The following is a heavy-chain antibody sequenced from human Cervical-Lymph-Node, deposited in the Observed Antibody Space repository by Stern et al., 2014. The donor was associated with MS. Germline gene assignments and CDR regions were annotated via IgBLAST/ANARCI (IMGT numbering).Heavy chain of an antibody. CDR1: GYTLSEIS. Sequence: DQLVEPGAEVKKPGASVKVSCKVSGYTLSEISMHWVRQAPGTGLEWMGGFDPEHGETRYAQKFQGRITMAEDRSTDTAYMELSSLRSEDTAVYYCATHRGRVTYYYGMDVWGQGTTVTVSS. V-gene: IGHV1-24*01. CDR2: FDPEHGET. D-gene: IGHD2-21*02. J-gene: IGHJ6*02. CDR3: ATHRGRVTYYYGMDV.